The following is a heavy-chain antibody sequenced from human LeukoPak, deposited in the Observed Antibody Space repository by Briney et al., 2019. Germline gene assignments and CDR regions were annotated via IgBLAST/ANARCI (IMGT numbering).Heavy chain of an antibody. J-gene: IGHJ4*02. CDR3: ARGYSGRPPRRPQFDY. CDR1: GGSFRGYY. Sequence: SESLSLTCAVYGGSFRGYYWSWIRQPPGKGLEWIGEVDYSGSISYNPSLKSRVTISADTSKNQFSLKVTSVTAADTAVYYCARGYSGRPPRRPQFDYWGQGILVTVSS. D-gene: IGHD1-26*01. CDR2: VDYSGSI. V-gene: IGHV4-34*01.